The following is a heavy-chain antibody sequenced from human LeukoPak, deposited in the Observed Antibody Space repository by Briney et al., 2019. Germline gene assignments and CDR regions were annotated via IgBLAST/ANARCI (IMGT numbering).Heavy chain of an antibody. CDR2: ISSSGSTI. D-gene: IGHD3-10*02. Sequence: PGGSLRLSCAASGFTFSSCGMHWVRQAPGKGLEWVSYISSSGSTIYYADSVKGRFIISRDNAENSLYLQMNSLRAEDTAVYYCAELGITMIGGVWGKGTTVTISS. CDR1: GFTFSSCG. J-gene: IGHJ6*04. V-gene: IGHV3-48*04. CDR3: AELGITMIGGV.